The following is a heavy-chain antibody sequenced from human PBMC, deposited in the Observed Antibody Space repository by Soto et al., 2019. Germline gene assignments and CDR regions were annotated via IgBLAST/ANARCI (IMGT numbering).Heavy chain of an antibody. CDR1: GFTFSNYW. V-gene: IGHV3-74*01. Sequence: GGSLRLSCAASGFTFSNYWMHWVRQAPGKGLVWVSRINSDGSSTSYADSVKGRFTISRDNAKNTLYLQMNSLRAEDTAVYYCARGPNYYDSSGYYFHWGQGTLVTVSS. J-gene: IGHJ4*02. CDR3: ARGPNYYDSSGYYFH. CDR2: INSDGSST. D-gene: IGHD3-22*01.